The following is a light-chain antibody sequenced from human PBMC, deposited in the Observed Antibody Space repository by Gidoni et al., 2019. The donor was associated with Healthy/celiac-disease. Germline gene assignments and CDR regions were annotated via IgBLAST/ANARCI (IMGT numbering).Light chain of an antibody. CDR3: QQYYSYPA. CDR2: AAS. Sequence: AIRMTQSPSSFSASTGDRVTITCRASQGISSYLAWYQQKPGKAPKLLIYAASTLQSGVPSRFSGSGSGTDFTLTISCLQSEDFATYYCQQYYSYPAFGQGTKVKSN. V-gene: IGKV1-8*01. CDR1: QGISSY. J-gene: IGKJ1*01.